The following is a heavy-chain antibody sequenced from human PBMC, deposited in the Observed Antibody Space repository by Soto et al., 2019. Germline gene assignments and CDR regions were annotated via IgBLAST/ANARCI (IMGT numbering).Heavy chain of an antibody. D-gene: IGHD3-22*01. CDR2: ISGSGGST. Sequence: PGGSLRLSCAASGFTFSSYAMSWVRQAPGKGLEWVSAISGSGGSTYYADSVKGRFTISRDNSKNTLYLQMNSLRAEDTAVYYCAKALDSSGYYHSFGNYYYYGMDVWGQGTTVTVSS. CDR3: AKALDSSGYYHSFGNYYYYGMDV. V-gene: IGHV3-23*01. CDR1: GFTFSSYA. J-gene: IGHJ6*02.